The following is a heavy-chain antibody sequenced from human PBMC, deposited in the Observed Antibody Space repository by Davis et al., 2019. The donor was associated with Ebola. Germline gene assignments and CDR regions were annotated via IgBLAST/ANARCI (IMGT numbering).Heavy chain of an antibody. CDR1: GYSFTSYW. CDR3: ARHGGSGYYTGGWFDP. CDR2: IYPGDSET. Sequence: GESLKISCKGSGYSFTSYWIAWVRQMPGKGLECMGIIYPGDSETRYSPSFQGQVTISADKSISTAYLQWSSLKASDTAMYYCARHGGSGYYTGGWFDPWGQGTLVTVSS. D-gene: IGHD3-3*01. V-gene: IGHV5-51*01. J-gene: IGHJ5*02.